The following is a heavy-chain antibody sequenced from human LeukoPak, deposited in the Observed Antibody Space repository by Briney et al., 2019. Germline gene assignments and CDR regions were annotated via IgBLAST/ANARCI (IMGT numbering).Heavy chain of an antibody. V-gene: IGHV1-2*02. Sequence: ASVKVSFKASGYTFTVYYMHWVRQAPGQGLEWMGWINPNSGGTNYAQKFQGRVTMTRDTSISTAYMELSRLRSDDTAVYYCARAYSGSYESDYWGQGTLVTVSS. D-gene: IGHD1-26*01. CDR1: GYTFTVYY. CDR3: ARAYSGSYESDY. J-gene: IGHJ4*02. CDR2: INPNSGGT.